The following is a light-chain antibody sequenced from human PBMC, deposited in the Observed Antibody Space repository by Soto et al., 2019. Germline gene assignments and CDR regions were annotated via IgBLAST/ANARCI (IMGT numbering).Light chain of an antibody. J-gene: IGLJ2*01. CDR1: SSNIGAGYD. Sequence: QSVLTQPPSVSGAPGQRVTISCTGSSSNIGAGYDVHWYQQLPGTAPQHLIYGNSKRPSGVPDRFSGSKSGTSASLAITGLQAEDEADYYCQSYDSSLSVVFGGGTKVTVL. CDR2: GNS. V-gene: IGLV1-40*01. CDR3: QSYDSSLSVV.